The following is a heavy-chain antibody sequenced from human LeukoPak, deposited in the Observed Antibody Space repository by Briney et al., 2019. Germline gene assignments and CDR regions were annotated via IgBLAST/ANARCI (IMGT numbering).Heavy chain of an antibody. J-gene: IGHJ4*02. D-gene: IGHD3-16*01. Sequence: GGSLRLSCAASGFTFSSYAMHWVRQAPGKGLEWVSSISSSSSYIYYADSVKGRFTISRDNAKNSLYLQMNSLRAEDTAVYYCAREKSYDYVWGSFDYWGQGTLVTVSS. CDR2: ISSSSSYI. CDR1: GFTFSSYA. V-gene: IGHV3-21*04. CDR3: AREKSYDYVWGSFDY.